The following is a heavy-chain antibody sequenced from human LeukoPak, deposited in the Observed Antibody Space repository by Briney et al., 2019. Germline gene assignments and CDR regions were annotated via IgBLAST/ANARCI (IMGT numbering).Heavy chain of an antibody. CDR2: IKQDGSEK. V-gene: IGHV3-7*03. CDR3: ARGLTSDY. Sequence: PGGSLRLSCAASGFTLSYYWMTWVRQVPGKGLECVASIKQDGSEKHYVDSVKGRFTISRDNAEKSLYLQMNSLRAEDTAVYYCARGLTSDYWGQGTLVTVSS. CDR1: GFTLSYYW. J-gene: IGHJ4*02.